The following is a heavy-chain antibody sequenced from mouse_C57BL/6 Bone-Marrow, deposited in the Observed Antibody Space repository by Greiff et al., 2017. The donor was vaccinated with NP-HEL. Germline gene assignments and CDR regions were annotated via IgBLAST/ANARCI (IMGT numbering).Heavy chain of an antibody. V-gene: IGHV1-42*01. CDR1: GYSFTGYY. D-gene: IGHD3-1*01. CDR3: ARLKGYYWYFDV. CDR2: INPSTGGT. J-gene: IGHJ1*03. Sequence: VQLQQSGPELVKPGASVKISCKASGYSFTGYYMNWVKQSPEKSLEWIGEINPSTGGTTYNQKFKAKATLTVDKSSSTAYMQLKSLTSEDSAVYYCARLKGYYWYFDVWGTGTTVTVSS.